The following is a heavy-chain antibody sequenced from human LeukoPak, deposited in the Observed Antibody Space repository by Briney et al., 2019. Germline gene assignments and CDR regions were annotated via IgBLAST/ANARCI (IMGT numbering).Heavy chain of an antibody. CDR3: AKDLVGAITTAYFDY. J-gene: IGHJ4*02. Sequence: GRSLRLSCAASGFTFDDYAMHWVRHAPGKGLEWVSGISWNSGSIGYADSVKGRFTISRDNAKNSLYLQMNSLRAEDTALYYCAKDLVGAITTAYFDYWGQGTLVTVSS. D-gene: IGHD1-26*01. V-gene: IGHV3-9*01. CDR1: GFTFDDYA. CDR2: ISWNSGSI.